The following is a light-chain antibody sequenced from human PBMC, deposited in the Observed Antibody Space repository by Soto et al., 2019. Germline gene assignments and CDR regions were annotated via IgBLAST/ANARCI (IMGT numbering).Light chain of an antibody. CDR1: SSDVGSYNF. J-gene: IGLJ3*02. Sequence: QSVLTQPASVSGSPGQSITISYTGTSSDVGSYNFVSWYQQHPGKAPKVMIYEVSARPSGISNRFSGSKSGNTASLTISGLQADDEADYYCCSYAGASWVFGGGTKLTVL. CDR2: EVS. CDR3: CSYAGASWV. V-gene: IGLV2-23*02.